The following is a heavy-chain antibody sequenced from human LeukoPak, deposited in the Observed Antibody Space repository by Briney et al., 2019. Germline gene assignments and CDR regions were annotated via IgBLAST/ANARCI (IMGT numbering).Heavy chain of an antibody. CDR1: GFTFDDYG. CDR2: ITNWNGGST. Sequence: GGFLRLSCEASGFTFDDYGMSWVRQSTGKGLEWVSAITNWNGGSTGYAASVRGRFTISRDNAKNSLYLQMNSLRAEDTALYYCARCSRSSTDCYSAFDIWGQGTMVTVSS. J-gene: IGHJ3*02. V-gene: IGHV3-20*04. D-gene: IGHD2-2*02. CDR3: ARCSRSSTDCYSAFDI.